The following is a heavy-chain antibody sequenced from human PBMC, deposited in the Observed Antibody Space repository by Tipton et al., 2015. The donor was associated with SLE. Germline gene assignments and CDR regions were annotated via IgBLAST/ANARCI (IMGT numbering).Heavy chain of an antibody. D-gene: IGHD2-21*02. Sequence: SLRLSCAASGFSFSTYAMHWVRQAPGKGLEWVAFIRYDGGNEFYSESVKGRFTVSRDNSKNTLYLQMNSLRPEDTAVYYCAVTPEGLDVWGQGTMVTISS. CDR3: AVTPEGLDV. CDR2: IRYDGGNE. V-gene: IGHV3-30*02. J-gene: IGHJ3*01. CDR1: GFSFSTYA.